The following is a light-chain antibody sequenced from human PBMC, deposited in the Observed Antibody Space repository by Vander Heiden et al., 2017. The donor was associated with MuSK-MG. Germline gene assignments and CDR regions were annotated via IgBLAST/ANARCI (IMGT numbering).Light chain of an antibody. CDR2: GNS. CDR1: SSNIGAGYD. CDR3: QSYDSTPHVV. J-gene: IGLJ2*01. Sequence: QSVLTQPPSVSGAPGQRVTISCTGSSSNIGAGYDVHWYQQLPGTAPKLLIYGNSNRPSGVPDRFSCSKSGTSASLAITGLQAEDEADYYCQSYDSTPHVVFGGGTKLTVL. V-gene: IGLV1-40*01.